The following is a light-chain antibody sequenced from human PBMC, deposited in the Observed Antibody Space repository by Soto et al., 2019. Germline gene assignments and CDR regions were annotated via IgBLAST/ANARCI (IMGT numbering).Light chain of an antibody. V-gene: IGKV3-11*01. CDR1: QSVSSY. Sequence: EILMTQSPATLSVSPGERATLSCGASQSVSSYLAWYQQKPGQAPRLLIYDASNRATGIPARLSGSGYGTDLTITISSIENEDFEVYYCQQRSNWTGTFGQGTKVDIK. CDR3: QQRSNWTGT. J-gene: IGKJ1*01. CDR2: DAS.